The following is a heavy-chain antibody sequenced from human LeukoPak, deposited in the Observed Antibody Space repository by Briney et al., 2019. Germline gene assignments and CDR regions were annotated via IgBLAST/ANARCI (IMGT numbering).Heavy chain of an antibody. D-gene: IGHD4/OR15-4a*01. Sequence: GGSLRLSCEASGFTFSRYAVSWVRQAPGKGLEWVSFIYSDNTHYSDSVKGRFTISRDNSKNTLYLQMNSLRAEDTAVYYCARRAGAYSHPYDYWGQGTLVTVSS. V-gene: IGHV3-53*01. CDR3: ARRAGAYSHPYDY. CDR2: IYSDNT. CDR1: GFTFSRYA. J-gene: IGHJ4*02.